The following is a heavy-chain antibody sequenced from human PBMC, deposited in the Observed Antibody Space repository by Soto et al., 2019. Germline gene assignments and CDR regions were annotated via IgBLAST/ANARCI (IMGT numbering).Heavy chain of an antibody. Sequence: QVQLVQSGAEVKKPGASVKVSCKASGYTFTGYYMHWVRQAPGQGLEWMGWINPNSGGTKYAQKFQGWVTMTRDTSISTAYMELSRLRSDDTAVYYCARGVGRQHYYYYGMDVWGQGTTVTVSS. V-gene: IGHV1-2*04. J-gene: IGHJ6*02. CDR2: INPNSGGT. D-gene: IGHD1-26*01. CDR1: GYTFTGYY. CDR3: ARGVGRQHYYYYGMDV.